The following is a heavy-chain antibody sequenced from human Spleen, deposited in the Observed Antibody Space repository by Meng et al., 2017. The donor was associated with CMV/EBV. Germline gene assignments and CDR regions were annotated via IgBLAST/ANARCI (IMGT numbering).Heavy chain of an antibody. Sequence: GGSLRLSCKGSGYSFISYWIGWVRQMPGKGPEWMGIIYPGDSDTTYSPSFQGQVTISADKSISTAYLQWSSLKASDTAMYYCARRRLTGGNAFDIWGQGTMVTVSS. V-gene: IGHV5-51*01. CDR1: GYSFISYW. J-gene: IGHJ3*02. D-gene: IGHD7-27*01. CDR2: IYPGDSDT. CDR3: ARRRLTGGNAFDI.